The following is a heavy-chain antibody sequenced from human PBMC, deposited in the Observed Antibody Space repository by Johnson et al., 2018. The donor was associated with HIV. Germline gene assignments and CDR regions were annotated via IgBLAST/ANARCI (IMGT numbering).Heavy chain of an antibody. CDR2: ISYDGSNK. CDR3: AKESETYGGNIGFQHAFDI. D-gene: IGHD4-23*01. J-gene: IGHJ3*02. V-gene: IGHV3-30*04. CDR1: GFTFSSYA. Sequence: QVQLVESGGGVVRPGGSLRLSCAASGFTFSSYAMYWVRQAPGKGLEWVAVISYDGSNKYYADSVKGRFTISRDNSKNTLYLQMNSLRADDTAVYYCAKESETYGGNIGFQHAFDIWGQGTMVTVSS.